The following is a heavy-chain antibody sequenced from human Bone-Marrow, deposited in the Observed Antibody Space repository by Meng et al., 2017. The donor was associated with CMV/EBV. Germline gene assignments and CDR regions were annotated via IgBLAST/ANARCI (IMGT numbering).Heavy chain of an antibody. J-gene: IGHJ6*02. CDR3: ASFQPVTIFGVVIIRDCYYGMDV. D-gene: IGHD3-3*01. CDR1: GYTFTAYH. CDR2: INPNSGGT. V-gene: IGHV1-2*02. Sequence: ASVKVSRKASGYTFTAYHMHWVRQAPGQGLEWMGWINPNSGGTNYAQKFQGRVTMPRDTSISTAYMELSKLRSDDTAAYYCASFQPVTIFGVVIIRDCYYGMDVWGQGTTVTVSS.